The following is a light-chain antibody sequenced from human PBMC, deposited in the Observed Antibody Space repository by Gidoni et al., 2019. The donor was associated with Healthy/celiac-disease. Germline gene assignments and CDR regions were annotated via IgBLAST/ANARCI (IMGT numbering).Light chain of an antibody. CDR2: DAS. CDR3: QQRSNWPRWT. Sequence: IVLTQSPAALSLSPGERATLSCRASQSVSSYLAWYQQKPGQTPRHLLYDASNRATGIPARFSGSGSGADVTLTISSLDPEDFAVYYYQQRSNWPRWTFGQGTKVEIK. V-gene: IGKV3-11*01. CDR1: QSVSSY. J-gene: IGKJ1*01.